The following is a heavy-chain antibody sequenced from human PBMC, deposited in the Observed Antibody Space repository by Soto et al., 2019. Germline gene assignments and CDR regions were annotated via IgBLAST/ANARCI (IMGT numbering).Heavy chain of an antibody. D-gene: IGHD3-22*01. J-gene: IGHJ5*02. CDR1: GGSISSYY. Sequence: SETLSLTCTVSGGSISSYYWSWIRQPPGKGLEWIGYIYYSGSTNYDPSLKSRVTISVDTSKNQFSLKLSSVTAADTAVYYCARHVGDSSGYCLNWFDPWGQGTLVTVSS. CDR2: IYYSGST. V-gene: IGHV4-59*08. CDR3: ARHVGDSSGYCLNWFDP.